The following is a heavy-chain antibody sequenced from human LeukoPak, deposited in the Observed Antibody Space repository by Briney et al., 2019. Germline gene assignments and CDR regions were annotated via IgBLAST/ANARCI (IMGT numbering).Heavy chain of an antibody. D-gene: IGHD6-6*01. CDR1: ELTFSSHW. V-gene: IGHV3-7*03. J-gene: IGHJ4*02. Sequence: PGGSLRLSCAASELTFSSHWMSWVRRAPGKGLEWVANIKQDGSEKYYVDSVKGRFTISRDNAKNSLYLQMNSLRAEDTAVYYCAREGSSSSFFEYWGQGTLVTVSS. CDR3: AREGSSSSFFEY. CDR2: IKQDGSEK.